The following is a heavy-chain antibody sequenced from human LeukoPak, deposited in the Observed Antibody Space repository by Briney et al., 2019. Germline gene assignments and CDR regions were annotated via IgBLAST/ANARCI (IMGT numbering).Heavy chain of an antibody. CDR3: ARAAPGGEYYFDY. J-gene: IGHJ4*02. D-gene: IGHD3-10*01. V-gene: IGHV3-15*01. CDR2: KSKTDGGTT. Sequence: GGSLRLSCAASGFTFSNAWMSWVRQAPGKGLEWVGRKSKTDGGTTDYAAPVQGRFTISRDNSKNTLFLQMNSLRGEDTAVYYCARAAPGGEYYFDYWGQGTLVTVSS. CDR1: GFTFSNAW.